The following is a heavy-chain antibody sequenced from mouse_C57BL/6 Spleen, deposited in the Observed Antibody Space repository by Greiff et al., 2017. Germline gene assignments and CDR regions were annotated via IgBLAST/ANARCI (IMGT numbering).Heavy chain of an antibody. D-gene: IGHD1-1*01. CDR1: GYAFSSYW. CDR3: ARGYYYGSSPPFAY. J-gene: IGHJ3*01. V-gene: IGHV1-80*01. Sequence: QVQLQQSGAELVKPGASVKISCKASGYAFSSYWMNWVKQRPGKGLEWIGQIYPGDGDTNYNGKFKGKATLTADKSSSTAYMQLRSLTSEDSAVYFCARGYYYGSSPPFAYWGQGTLVTVSA. CDR2: IYPGDGDT.